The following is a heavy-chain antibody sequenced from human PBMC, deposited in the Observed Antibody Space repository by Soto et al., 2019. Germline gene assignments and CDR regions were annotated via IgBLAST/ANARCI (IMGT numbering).Heavy chain of an antibody. CDR1: GGTFSSYT. CDR2: IIPILGIA. D-gene: IGHD2-8*01. J-gene: IGHJ4*02. V-gene: IGHV1-69*02. CDR3: AREGVYREYTRFDY. Sequence: QVQLVQSGAEVKKPGSSVKVSCKASGGTFSSYTISWVRQAPGQGLEWMGRIIPILGIANYALKFQGRVTITADKPPSTPCMALSSRRAEDAAVSYCAREGVYREYTRFDYWGQGTLVTVSS.